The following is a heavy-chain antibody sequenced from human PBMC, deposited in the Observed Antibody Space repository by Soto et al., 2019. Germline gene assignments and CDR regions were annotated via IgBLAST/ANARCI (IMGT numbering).Heavy chain of an antibody. J-gene: IGHJ4*02. Sequence: ASVKVSCKASGYTFTSYGISWVRQAPGQGLEWMGWISAYNGNTNYAQKLQGRVTMTTDTSTSTAYMGLRSLRSDDTAVYYCARGPDSSGYYQPFDYWGQGTLVTVSS. CDR2: ISAYNGNT. D-gene: IGHD3-22*01. V-gene: IGHV1-18*01. CDR1: GYTFTSYG. CDR3: ARGPDSSGYYQPFDY.